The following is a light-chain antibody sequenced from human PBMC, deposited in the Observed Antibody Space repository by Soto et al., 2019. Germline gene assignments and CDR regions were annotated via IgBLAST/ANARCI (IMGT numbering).Light chain of an antibody. CDR3: QQSYSTPRT. CDR2: AAS. CDR1: QSISSY. V-gene: IGKV1-39*01. Sequence: DIQIIQSPSSLSASVGDRGTITCRASQSISSYLNWYQQKPGKAPKLLIYAASSLQSGVPSRFSGSGSGTDFTLTISSMQPEDFANYYCQQSYSTPRTFGQGTKVDIK. J-gene: IGKJ1*01.